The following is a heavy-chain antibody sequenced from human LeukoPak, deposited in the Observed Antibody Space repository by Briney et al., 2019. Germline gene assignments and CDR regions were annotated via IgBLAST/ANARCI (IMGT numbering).Heavy chain of an antibody. Sequence: PGGSLRLSCAASGFTFSSYEMNWVRQAPGKGLEWVSYISSSGSTIYYADSVKGRFTISRDNAKNSLYLQMNSLRAEDTAVYYCARRGMVRGVDFDYWGQGTLVTVSS. CDR3: ARRGMVRGVDFDY. J-gene: IGHJ4*02. CDR2: ISSSGSTI. D-gene: IGHD3-10*01. CDR1: GFTFSSYE. V-gene: IGHV3-48*03.